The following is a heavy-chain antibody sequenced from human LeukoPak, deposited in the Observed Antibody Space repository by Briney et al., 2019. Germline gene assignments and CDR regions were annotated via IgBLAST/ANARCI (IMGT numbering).Heavy chain of an antibody. CDR1: GYTFTSYG. J-gene: IGHJ4*02. Sequence: GASVKVSCKAPGYTFTSYGISWVRQAPGQGLEWMGGIIPIFGTANYAQKFQGRVTITADESTSTAYMELSSLRSEDTAVYYCARSHNQIWVPAATGYFDYWGQGTLVTVSS. V-gene: IGHV1-69*13. CDR3: ARSHNQIWVPAATGYFDY. D-gene: IGHD2-2*01. CDR2: IIPIFGTA.